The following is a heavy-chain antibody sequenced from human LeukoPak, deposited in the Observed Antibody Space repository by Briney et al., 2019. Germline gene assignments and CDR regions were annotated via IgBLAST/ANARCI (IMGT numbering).Heavy chain of an antibody. CDR2: IYSGSST. D-gene: IGHD3-22*01. CDR3: AKGPRPGSSGYPNLDH. CDR1: GFTVSSNY. J-gene: IGHJ4*02. Sequence: GGSLRLSCAAAGFTVSSNYMNWVRQAPGKGLEWVSLIYSGSSTNYADSVKGRFTISRDSSKNTLYLQMNSLRVEDTAVYYCAKGPRPGSSGYPNLDHWGQGTLVTVSS. V-gene: IGHV3-53*01.